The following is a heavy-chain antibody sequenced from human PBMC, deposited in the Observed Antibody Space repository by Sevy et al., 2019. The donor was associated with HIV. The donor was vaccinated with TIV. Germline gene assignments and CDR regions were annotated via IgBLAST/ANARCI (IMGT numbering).Heavy chain of an antibody. CDR3: GGRADDSNGYSFDY. CDR1: GGSISSGDYY. J-gene: IGHJ4*02. V-gene: IGHV4-30-4*01. CDR2: IYYSGSS. Sequence: QSQTLSLTCTVSGGSISSGDYYWSWIRQPPGKGLEWIGYIYYSGSSYYNPSLKSRVYISVDTSKNQFSLKLRSVTAADTAVYYCGGRADDSNGYSFDYWGQGTLVTVSS. D-gene: IGHD3-22*01.